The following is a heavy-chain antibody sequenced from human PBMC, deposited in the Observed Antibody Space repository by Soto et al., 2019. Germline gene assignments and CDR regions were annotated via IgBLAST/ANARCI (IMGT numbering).Heavy chain of an antibody. CDR2: INHSGST. CDR1: GGSFSGYY. D-gene: IGHD3-10*01. V-gene: IGHV4-34*01. Sequence: SETLSLTCAVYGGSFSGYYWSWIRQPPGKGLEWIGEINHSGSTNYNPSLKSRVTISVDTSKNQFSLKLGSVTAADTAVYYCARGPESSTGRVTSGTFDYWGQGTLVTVSS. J-gene: IGHJ4*02. CDR3: ARGPESSTGRVTSGTFDY.